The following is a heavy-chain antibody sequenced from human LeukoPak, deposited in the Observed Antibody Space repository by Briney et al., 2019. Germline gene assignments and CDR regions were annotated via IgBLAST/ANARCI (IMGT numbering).Heavy chain of an antibody. CDR1: GGTFSSYA. V-gene: IGHV1-69*04. CDR3: ARGSHVLLWFGELRFGWFDP. Sequence: SVKVSCKASGGTFSSYAISWVRQAPGQGLEWMGRIIPILGIANYAQKFQGRVTITADKSTSTAYMELSSLRSDDTAVYYCARGSHVLLWFGELRFGWFDPWGQGTLVTVSS. J-gene: IGHJ5*02. D-gene: IGHD3-10*01. CDR2: IIPILGIA.